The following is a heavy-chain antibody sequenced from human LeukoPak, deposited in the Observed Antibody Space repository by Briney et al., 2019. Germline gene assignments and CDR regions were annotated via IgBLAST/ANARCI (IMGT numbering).Heavy chain of an antibody. Sequence: ASVKVSCKASGYTFSSYGISWVRQAPGQGLEWMEWISAYNGNTKYAQKLQGRVTMTTDTSTSTAYMELRSLRSDDTAVYYCARTITIFGVVINPFDYWGQGTLVTVSS. CDR3: ARTITIFGVVINPFDY. D-gene: IGHD3-3*01. CDR1: GYTFSSYG. J-gene: IGHJ4*02. V-gene: IGHV1-18*01. CDR2: ISAYNGNT.